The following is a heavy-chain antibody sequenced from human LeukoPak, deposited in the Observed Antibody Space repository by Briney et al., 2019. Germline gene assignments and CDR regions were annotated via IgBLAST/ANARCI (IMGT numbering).Heavy chain of an antibody. J-gene: IGHJ4*02. CDR2: ISGSGGST. Sequence: GGSLRLSCAASGFTFSSYAMSWVRQAPGKGLEWVSAISGSGGSTYYADSVKGRFTIFRYNSKNTLYLQMNSLRAEDTAVYYCANALIPDDFWSGYTFGGQGTLVTVSS. CDR1: GFTFSSYA. D-gene: IGHD3-3*01. V-gene: IGHV3-23*01. CDR3: ANALIPDDFWSGYTF.